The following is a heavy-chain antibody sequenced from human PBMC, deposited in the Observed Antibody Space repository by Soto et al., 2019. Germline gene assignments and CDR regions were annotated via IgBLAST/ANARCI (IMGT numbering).Heavy chain of an antibody. CDR1: GFTFSSYG. J-gene: IGHJ6*02. V-gene: IGHV3-33*01. Sequence: GGSLRLSCAASGFTFSSYGMHWVRQAPGKGLEWVAVIWYDGSNKYYADSVKGRFTISRDNSKNTLYLQMNSLRAEDTAVYYCARDRSIAAAGTTIPSYYYYGMDVWGQGTTVTVSS. D-gene: IGHD6-13*01. CDR3: ARDRSIAAAGTTIPSYYYYGMDV. CDR2: IWYDGSNK.